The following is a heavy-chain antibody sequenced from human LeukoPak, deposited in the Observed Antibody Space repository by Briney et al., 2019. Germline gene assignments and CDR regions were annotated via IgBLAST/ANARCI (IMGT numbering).Heavy chain of an antibody. Sequence: PGRSLRLSCVASGFTFSSYGMHWVRQAPGKGLEWVAVISYDGSNKYYADSVKGRFTISRDNSKNTLYLQMNSLRAEDTAVYYCARVYASTSYDSSGYGMDVWGQGTTVTVSS. V-gene: IGHV3-30*03. CDR3: ARVYASTSYDSSGYGMDV. J-gene: IGHJ6*02. D-gene: IGHD3-22*01. CDR2: ISYDGSNK. CDR1: GFTFSSYG.